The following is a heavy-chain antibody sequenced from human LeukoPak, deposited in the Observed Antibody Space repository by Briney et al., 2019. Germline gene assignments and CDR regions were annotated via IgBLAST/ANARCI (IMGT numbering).Heavy chain of an antibody. CDR2: LSGSGGST. CDR1: GFTFSSYA. Sequence: PGGSLRLSCAASGFTFSSYAMTWVRQAPGKGLEWVSALSGSGGSTYYADSVKGRFTIPRDNSQNTLYLQMNSLRAEDTAVYYCATERGDGDSGYHFFDYWGQGTLVTVSS. V-gene: IGHV3-23*01. J-gene: IGHJ4*02. D-gene: IGHD5-12*01. CDR3: ATERGDGDSGYHFFDY.